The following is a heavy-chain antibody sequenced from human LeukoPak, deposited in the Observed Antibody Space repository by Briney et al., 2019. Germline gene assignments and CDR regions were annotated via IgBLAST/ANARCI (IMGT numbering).Heavy chain of an antibody. Sequence: SETLSLTCTVSGGSISSYYWSWIRQPPGKGLEWIGYIYYSGSTNYNPSLKSRVTISVDTSKNQFSLKLSSVTAADTAVYYCARSAAAGLFDYWGQGTLVTVSS. D-gene: IGHD6-13*01. V-gene: IGHV4-59*01. CDR3: ARSAAAGLFDY. CDR1: GGSISSYY. J-gene: IGHJ4*02. CDR2: IYYSGST.